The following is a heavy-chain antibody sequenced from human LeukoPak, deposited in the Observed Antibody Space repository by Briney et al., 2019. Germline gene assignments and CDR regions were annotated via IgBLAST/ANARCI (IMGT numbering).Heavy chain of an antibody. V-gene: IGHV4-59*01. CDR1: GGSISSFY. Sequence: SETLSLTCTVSGGSISSFYWTWIRQPPGEGLEWIGYIYYSGSTNYNPSLKSRVTISVDTSKNQFSLKLRSVTAADTAVYYCARVVVAAVGEEIEYWGQGTLVTVSS. CDR2: IYYSGST. D-gene: IGHD6-13*01. J-gene: IGHJ4*02. CDR3: ARVVVAAVGEEIEY.